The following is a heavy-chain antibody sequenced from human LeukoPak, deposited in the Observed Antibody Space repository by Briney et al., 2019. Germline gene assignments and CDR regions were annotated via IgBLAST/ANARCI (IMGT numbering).Heavy chain of an antibody. CDR2: IYYSGST. V-gene: IGHV4-31*03. J-gene: IGHJ5*02. CDR1: GGSISSGGYY. CDR3: ARDLDGDYWFDP. Sequence: TLSLTCTVSGGSISSGGYYWSWIRQHSGKGLEWIGYIYYSGSTYYNPSLKSRVTISVDTSKNQFSLKLSSVTAADTAVYYCARDLDGDYWFDPWGQGTLVTVSS. D-gene: IGHD4-17*01.